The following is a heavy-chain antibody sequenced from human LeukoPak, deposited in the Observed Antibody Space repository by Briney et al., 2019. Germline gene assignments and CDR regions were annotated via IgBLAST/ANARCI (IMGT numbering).Heavy chain of an antibody. CDR2: LYIRGGST. J-gene: IGHJ5*02. V-gene: IGHV3-74*03. CDR3: AGAYDFGNWFEP. Sequence: PGGSLRLSCAASGFTFSNTWMHWVRQAPGKGLVWVSRLYIRGGSTAYADSVKGRFTISRDNAKDTLYLQMNSLRAEDTALYYCAGAYDFGNWFEPWGQGTLVTVSS. D-gene: IGHD2/OR15-2a*01. CDR1: GFTFSNTW.